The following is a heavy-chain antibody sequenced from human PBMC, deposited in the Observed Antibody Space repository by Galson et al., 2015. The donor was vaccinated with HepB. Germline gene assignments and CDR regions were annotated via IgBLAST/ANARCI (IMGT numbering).Heavy chain of an antibody. J-gene: IGHJ3*02. Sequence: AEVKKPGESLRISCKGSGYSFTSYWISWVRQMPGKGLEWMGRIDPSDSYTNHSPSFQGHVTISADKSISTAYLQWSSLKASDTAMYYCARVMTMVRGVIITYYAFDIWGQGTMVTVSS. CDR2: IDPSDSYT. V-gene: IGHV5-10-1*01. D-gene: IGHD3-10*01. CDR3: ARVMTMVRGVIITYYAFDI. CDR1: GYSFTSYW.